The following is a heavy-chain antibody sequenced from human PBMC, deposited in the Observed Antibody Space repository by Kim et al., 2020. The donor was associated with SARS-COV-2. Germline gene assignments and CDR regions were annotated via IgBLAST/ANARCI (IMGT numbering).Heavy chain of an antibody. V-gene: IGHV3-30*02. D-gene: IGHD4-17*01. CDR3: AKVRGSYGDDTSGFGY. Sequence: SVKGRVTIARDNSKHTLYLQMNSLRAEDTAVYYCAKVRGSYGDDTSGFGYWGQGTLVTVSS. J-gene: IGHJ4*02.